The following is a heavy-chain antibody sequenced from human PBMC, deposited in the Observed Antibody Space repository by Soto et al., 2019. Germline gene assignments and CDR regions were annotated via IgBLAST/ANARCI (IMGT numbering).Heavy chain of an antibody. J-gene: IGHJ6*02. V-gene: IGHV5-51*01. Sequence: PGESLKISCKGSGYSFTIYWIGWVRQMPGKGLEWMGIIYPGDSDTRYSPSFQGQVTISADKSISTAYLQWSSLKASDTAMYYCARCGRYSSSPKSYYYYYGMDVWGQGTTVTVSS. CDR1: GYSFTIYW. D-gene: IGHD6-6*01. CDR2: IYPGDSDT. CDR3: ARCGRYSSSPKSYYYYYGMDV.